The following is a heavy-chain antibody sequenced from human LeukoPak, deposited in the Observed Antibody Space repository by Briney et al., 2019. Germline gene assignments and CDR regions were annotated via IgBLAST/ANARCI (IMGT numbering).Heavy chain of an antibody. V-gene: IGHV3-74*01. CDR3: ARGFEIFDY. CDR2: INPDGTST. CDR1: GFTFSSSW. D-gene: IGHD3-9*01. J-gene: IGHJ4*02. Sequence: GGSLRLSCAASGFTFSSSWMHWVRQAPGKGLVWVSRINPDGTSTSYADSVKGRFTISRDDAKNTLYLQMNSLRDDDTAVYYCARGFEIFDYWGQGTLVTVSS.